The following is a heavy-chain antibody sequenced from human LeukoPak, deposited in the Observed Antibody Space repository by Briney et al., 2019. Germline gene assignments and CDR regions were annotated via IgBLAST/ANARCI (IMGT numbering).Heavy chain of an antibody. D-gene: IGHD3-10*01. V-gene: IGHV4-4*07. J-gene: IGHJ6*03. Sequence: SETLSLTCTVSGGSIRSYYCSWIRQPAGKGLEWIGRIYTSGSTNYNPSLKSRVTMSVDTSKNQFSLKLSSVTAADTAVYYCARDGRFGELWGRYYYYMDVWGKGTTVTVSS. CDR2: IYTSGST. CDR1: GGSIRSYY. CDR3: ARDGRFGELWGRYYYYMDV.